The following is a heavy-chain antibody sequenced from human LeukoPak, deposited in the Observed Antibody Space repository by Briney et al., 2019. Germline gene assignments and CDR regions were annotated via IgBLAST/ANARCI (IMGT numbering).Heavy chain of an antibody. D-gene: IGHD4-17*01. CDR3: ARDLYGDYVFDY. CDR1: GFTFSSYS. J-gene: IGHJ4*02. Sequence: PGGSLRLSCAASGFTFSSYSMNWVRQAPGKGLEWVSFISSSSRYIYYADSVKGRFTISRDNAKNSLYLQMNSLRAEDPAVYYCARDLYGDYVFDYWGQGTLVTVSS. CDR2: ISSSSRYI. V-gene: IGHV3-21*06.